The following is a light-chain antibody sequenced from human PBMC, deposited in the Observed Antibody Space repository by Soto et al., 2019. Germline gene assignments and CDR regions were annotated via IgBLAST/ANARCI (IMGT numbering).Light chain of an antibody. CDR3: SSYTSTNFVI. J-gene: IGLJ2*01. Sequence: QSALTQPASVSGSPGQSLTISCTGSSGDIGAYKYVSWYKQHPGKAPKLMIYDVSNRPSGVSNRFSASKSGNTASLTISGLRAEDEADYYCSSYTSTNFVIFGGGTKLTVL. CDR2: DVS. V-gene: IGLV2-14*01. CDR1: SGDIGAYKY.